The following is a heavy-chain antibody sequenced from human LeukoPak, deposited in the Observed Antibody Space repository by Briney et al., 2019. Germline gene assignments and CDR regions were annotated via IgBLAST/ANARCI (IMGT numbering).Heavy chain of an antibody. CDR2: ISAYNGNT. J-gene: IGHJ4*02. V-gene: IGHV1-18*01. CDR1: GYTFTSYG. CDR3: ARGSWDIVVVPAAPLDY. Sequence: ASVKVSCKASGYTFTSYGISWVRQAPGQGLEWMGWISAYNGNTNYAQKLQGRVTMTTDTSTSTAYMELRSLRSDDTAVYYCARGSWDIVVVPAAPLDYWGQGTLVTVSS. D-gene: IGHD2-2*01.